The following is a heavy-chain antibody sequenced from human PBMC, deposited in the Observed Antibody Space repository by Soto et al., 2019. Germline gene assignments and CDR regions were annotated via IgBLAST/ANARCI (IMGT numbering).Heavy chain of an antibody. CDR1: GFTFSSYA. CDR3: ARVVGGNDILTGYTHYYYYGMDV. CDR2: ISYDGSNK. V-gene: IGHV3-30-3*01. D-gene: IGHD3-9*01. Sequence: QVQLVESGGGVVQPGRSLRLSCAASGFTFSSYAMHWVRQAPGKGLEWVAVISYDGSNKYYADSVKGRFTISRDNSKNPLYLQMNSLRAEDTAVYYCARVVGGNDILTGYTHYYYYGMDVWGQGTTVTVSS. J-gene: IGHJ6*02.